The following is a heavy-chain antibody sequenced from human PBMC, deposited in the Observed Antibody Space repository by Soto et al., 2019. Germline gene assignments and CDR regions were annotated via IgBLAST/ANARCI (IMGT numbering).Heavy chain of an antibody. V-gene: IGHV3-33*01. CDR1: GFTFSSYG. D-gene: IGHD3-22*01. Sequence: GGSLRLSCAASGFTFSSYGMHWVRQAPGKGLEWVAVIWYDGSNKYYADSVKGRFTISRDNSKNTLYLQMNSLRAEDTAVYYCARDKDTTGYDSSGYLDYWGQGTLVTVSS. CDR3: ARDKDTTGYDSSGYLDY. J-gene: IGHJ4*02. CDR2: IWYDGSNK.